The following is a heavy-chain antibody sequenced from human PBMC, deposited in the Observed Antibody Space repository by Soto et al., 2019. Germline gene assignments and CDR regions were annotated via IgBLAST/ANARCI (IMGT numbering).Heavy chain of an antibody. CDR3: ARECGALTVIRYNWFDP. J-gene: IGHJ5*02. D-gene: IGHD4-4*01. CDR2: IWYDGSNK. V-gene: IGHV3-33*01. Sequence: QVQLVESGGGVVKPGRSLRLSCAASGFTFSRYGMHWVRQAPGQGLDWVAVIWYDGSNKYYADFVKGRFTISRDNSKNTLYMQMNGVRAKDTAVYYFARECGALTVIRYNWFDPWGQGTLVPVSS. CDR1: GFTFSRYG.